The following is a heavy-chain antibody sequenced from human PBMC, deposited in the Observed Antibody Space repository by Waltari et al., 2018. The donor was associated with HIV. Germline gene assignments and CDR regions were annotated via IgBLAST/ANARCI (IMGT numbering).Heavy chain of an antibody. D-gene: IGHD3-10*01. Sequence: EVQILESGGGLTQPGGSLRLYCVVSGFNFRTSAMSWIRQAPGKGLEWVSGISGSGGDADYADSVKGRFTMSRDNSKNTAYLQMKNLRDEDTSGYFCARSGVGQWVVRGWVMYLWGRGTPVTVSS. V-gene: IGHV3-23*01. CDR2: ISGSGGDA. CDR3: ARSGVGQWVVRGWVMYL. CDR1: GFNFRTSA. J-gene: IGHJ2*01.